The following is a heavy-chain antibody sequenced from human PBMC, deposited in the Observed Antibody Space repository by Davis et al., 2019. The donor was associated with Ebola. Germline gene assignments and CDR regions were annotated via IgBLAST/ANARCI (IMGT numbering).Heavy chain of an antibody. V-gene: IGHV3-74*01. D-gene: IGHD2-8*01. CDR2: INSDATST. CDR3: ARGAAGDGVYFDP. J-gene: IGHJ5*02. Sequence: HTGGSLRLSCAASGFSFSSFWMHWIRQVPGKGLIWVSRINSDATSTGYADSVKGRFTISRDNAKNTVYLQMNSLGAEYTAVYFCARGAAGDGVYFDPWGQGTLVTVSS. CDR1: GFSFSSFW.